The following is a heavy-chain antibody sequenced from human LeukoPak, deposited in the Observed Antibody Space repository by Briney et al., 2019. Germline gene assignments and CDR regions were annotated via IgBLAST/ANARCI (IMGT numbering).Heavy chain of an antibody. CDR1: GGTFSSYA. Sequence: GASVKVSCKASGGTFSSYAISWVRQAPGQGLEWMGRIIPILGIANYAQKFQGRVTITADKSTSTAYMELNSLRAEDTAVYYCASIAAADDGFDPWGQGTLVTVSS. D-gene: IGHD6-13*01. CDR2: IIPILGIA. J-gene: IGHJ5*02. CDR3: ASIAAADDGFDP. V-gene: IGHV1-69*04.